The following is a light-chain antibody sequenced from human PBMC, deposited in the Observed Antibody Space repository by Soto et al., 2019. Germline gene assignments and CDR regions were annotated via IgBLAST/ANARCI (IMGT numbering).Light chain of an antibody. Sequence: QSALTQPASVSGSPGQSITISCTGTSSDVGSYNLVSWYQQHPGKAPKLMIYEGSKRPSGVSNRFSVSKSGNTASLTISGLQAEDEADYYCCSYAGSGTNWVFGGGTKLTV. J-gene: IGLJ3*02. V-gene: IGLV2-23*01. CDR2: EGS. CDR3: CSYAGSGTNWV. CDR1: SSDVGSYNL.